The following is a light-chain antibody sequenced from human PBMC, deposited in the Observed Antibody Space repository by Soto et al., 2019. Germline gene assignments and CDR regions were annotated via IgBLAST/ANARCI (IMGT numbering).Light chain of an antibody. V-gene: IGKV3-15*01. CDR3: QQYKNWPWT. CDR1: QSISSN. Sequence: EIVMTQSPATLSVSPGERATLSCRASQSISSNLAWYQQKPGQAPRLLIYGASTRATGIPARFSGSGSGTDFTLTISSLQSEDCAVYYCQQYKNWPWTFGQGTKVDIK. CDR2: GAS. J-gene: IGKJ1*01.